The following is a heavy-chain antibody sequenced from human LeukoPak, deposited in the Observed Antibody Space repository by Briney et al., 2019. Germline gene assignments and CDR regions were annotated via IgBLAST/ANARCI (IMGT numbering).Heavy chain of an antibody. V-gene: IGHV3-74*01. CDR1: GFTFSSYW. CDR3: AKERGGYFYGQFDY. D-gene: IGHD5-18*01. J-gene: IGHJ4*02. Sequence: GGSLRLSCAASGFTFSSYWMHWVRQAPGKGLVWVSRINSDGSSTSYADSVKGRFTISRDNSKDTLYLQMNSLRAEDTAVYYCAKERGGYFYGQFDYWGQGTLVTVSS. CDR2: INSDGSST.